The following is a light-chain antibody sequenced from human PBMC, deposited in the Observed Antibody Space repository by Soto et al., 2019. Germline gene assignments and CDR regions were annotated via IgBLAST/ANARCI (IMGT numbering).Light chain of an antibody. CDR2: AAS. Sequence: DIQLTQSPSLLSASVGDRVTITCRASQDISDYLAWYQQKPGNAPKVVIYAASTLPTGVPARFSGSGSGTEFSLTINSLQPVDFATYYCRQFNSFPNTFGQGT. CDR3: RQFNSFPNT. J-gene: IGKJ2*01. V-gene: IGKV1-9*01. CDR1: QDISDY.